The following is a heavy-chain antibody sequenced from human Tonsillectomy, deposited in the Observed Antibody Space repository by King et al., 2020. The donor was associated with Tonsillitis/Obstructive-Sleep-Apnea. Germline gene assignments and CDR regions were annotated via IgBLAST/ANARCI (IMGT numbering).Heavy chain of an antibody. CDR1: GGSFSGYY. CDR3: ASVETLMGASWFDP. CDR2: INHSGST. V-gene: IGHV4-34*01. Sequence: VQLQQWGAGLLKPSETLSLTCAVYGGSFSGYYWSWIRQPPGKGLEWIGEINHSGSTNYNLSLKSRVTISVDTSKNQFSLKLSSVTAADTAVYYCASVETLMGASWFDPWGQGTLVTVSS. J-gene: IGHJ5*02. D-gene: IGHD5-18*01.